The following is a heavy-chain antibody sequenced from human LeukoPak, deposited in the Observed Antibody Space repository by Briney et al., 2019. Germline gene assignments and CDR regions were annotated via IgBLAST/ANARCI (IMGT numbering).Heavy chain of an antibody. Sequence: KPSETLSLTCTVSGGSISSYYWSWIRQPPGKGLEWIGYIYYSGSTNYNPSLKSRVIISLDTSKNQFSLKLSSVTAADTAVYYCARGLTSGYYGHYYMDVWGKGTTVTVSS. CDR1: GGSISSYY. D-gene: IGHD3-22*01. CDR2: IYYSGST. CDR3: ARGLTSGYYGHYYMDV. J-gene: IGHJ6*03. V-gene: IGHV4-59*01.